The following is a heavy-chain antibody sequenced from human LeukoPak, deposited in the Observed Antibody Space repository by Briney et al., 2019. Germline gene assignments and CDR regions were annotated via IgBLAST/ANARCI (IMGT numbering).Heavy chain of an antibody. CDR3: ARTRVLWSGSYFDC. CDR2: IYYSGST. V-gene: IGHV4-59*01. J-gene: IGHJ4*02. D-gene: IGHD3-3*01. Sequence: PSETLSLTCTVSGGSISSYYWSWIRQPPGKGLEWIGYIYYSGSTNYNPSLKSRVTISVDTSKNQFSLKLSSVTAADTAVYYCARTRVLWSGSYFDCWGQGTLVTVSS. CDR1: GGSISSYY.